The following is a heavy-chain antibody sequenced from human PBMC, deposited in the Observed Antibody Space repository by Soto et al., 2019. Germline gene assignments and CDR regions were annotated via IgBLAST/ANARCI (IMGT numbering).Heavy chain of an antibody. D-gene: IGHD6-6*01. J-gene: IGHJ5*02. V-gene: IGHV4-31*03. CDR3: ARDRHNNFFDP. CDR1: GASMSSGGYY. CDR2: IYYSGST. Sequence: QVQLQESGPGLVKPSQTLSLTCTVSGASMSSGGYYWTRIRQSPGKGLEWIGYIYYSGSTYYNPSLESRVAISLDTSRSQFSLTLHSVTAADTAIYYCARDRHNNFFDPWGQGTLVTVSS.